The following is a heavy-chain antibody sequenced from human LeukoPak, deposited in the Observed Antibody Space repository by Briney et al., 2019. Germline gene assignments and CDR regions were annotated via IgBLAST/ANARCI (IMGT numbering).Heavy chain of an antibody. V-gene: IGHV3-9*03. D-gene: IGHD1-26*01. Sequence: GGSLRLSCAASGFTLDDYAMHWVRQAPGKGLEWVSGISWNSGSIGYADSVKGRFTTSRDNAKNSLYLQMNSLRAEDMALYYCARVGARSWYFDLWGRGTLVTVSS. CDR2: ISWNSGSI. J-gene: IGHJ2*01. CDR3: ARVGARSWYFDL. CDR1: GFTLDDYA.